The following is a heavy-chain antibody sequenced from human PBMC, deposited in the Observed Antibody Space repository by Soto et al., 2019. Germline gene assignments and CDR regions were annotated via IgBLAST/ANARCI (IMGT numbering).Heavy chain of an antibody. CDR3: AKDGVHYYDSSGYHSGFDY. J-gene: IGHJ4*02. CDR2: ISYDGSNK. V-gene: IGHV3-30*18. D-gene: IGHD3-22*01. CDR1: GFTFSSYG. Sequence: GGSLRLSCAASGFTFSSYGMHWVRQAPGKGLEWVAVISYDGSNKYYADSVKGRFTISRDNSKNTLYLQMNSLRAEDTAVYYCAKDGVHYYDSSGYHSGFDYWGQGTLVTVSS.